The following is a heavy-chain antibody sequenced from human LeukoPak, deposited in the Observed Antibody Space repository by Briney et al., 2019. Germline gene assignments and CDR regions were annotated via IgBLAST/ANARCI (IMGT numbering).Heavy chain of an antibody. V-gene: IGHV3-7*01. CDR3: ARAFRGWAYYYGSGSSSTYYFDY. CDR2: IKQDGSEK. Sequence: GGSLRLSCAASGFTFSSYWMSWVRQAPGKGLEWVANIKQDGSEKYYVDSVKGRSTISRDNAKNSLCLQMNSLRAEDTAVYYCARAFRGWAYYYGSGSSSTYYFDYWGQGTLVTVSS. J-gene: IGHJ4*02. CDR1: GFTFSSYW. D-gene: IGHD3-10*01.